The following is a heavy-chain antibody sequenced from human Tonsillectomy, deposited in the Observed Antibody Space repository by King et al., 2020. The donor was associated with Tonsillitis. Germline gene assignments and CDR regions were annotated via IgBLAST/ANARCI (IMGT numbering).Heavy chain of an antibody. CDR2: ISYDGTTK. V-gene: IGHV3-30*03. D-gene: IGHD6-19*01. CDR3: ARDGEQWTLQDWFDT. Sequence: VQLVESGGGVVQPGRSLRLSCAAYGFTFSNYGMHWVRKAPGKGLEWVEVISYDGTTKYYADSVKGRFTISRDNSKNTLYLQMNSLRPEDTVVYYCARDGEQWTLQDWFDTWGQGTLVTVSS. J-gene: IGHJ5*02. CDR1: GFTFSNYG.